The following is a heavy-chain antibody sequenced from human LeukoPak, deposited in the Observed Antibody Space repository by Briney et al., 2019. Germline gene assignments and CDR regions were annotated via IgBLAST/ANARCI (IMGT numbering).Heavy chain of an antibody. CDR2: IENDGIAT. D-gene: IGHD1-26*01. V-gene: IGHV3-74*03. CDR1: GFPLNSRW. Sequence: PGGSLTLSCAASGFPLNSRWMHWVRQAPGKGLMWVSRIENDGIATTYAESVKGRFTISRDDAKNTLYLQMNSLRLDDTAVYFCVRGGARSHDYWGQGTLVTVSS. CDR3: VRGGARSHDY. J-gene: IGHJ4*02.